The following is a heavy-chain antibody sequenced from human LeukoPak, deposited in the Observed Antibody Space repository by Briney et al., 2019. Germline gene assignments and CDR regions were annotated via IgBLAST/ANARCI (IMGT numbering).Heavy chain of an antibody. CDR2: KNQEGTDK. D-gene: IGHD5-12*01. Sequence: HGGSLRLSCAASGFTFTTYWMSLGRQSPGKGLEWVANKNQEGTDKYHVDSVKGRFTISRDNAKDSLYLQMNSLRAEDTAVYYCARDPGSGYEEHFDYWGQGTLVTVSS. CDR1: GFTFTTYW. V-gene: IGHV3-7*03. J-gene: IGHJ4*02. CDR3: ARDPGSGYEEHFDY.